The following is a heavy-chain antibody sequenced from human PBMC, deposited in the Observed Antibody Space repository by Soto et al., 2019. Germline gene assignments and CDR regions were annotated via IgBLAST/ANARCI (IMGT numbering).Heavy chain of an antibody. D-gene: IGHD3-10*01. CDR1: GGSISSSNW. V-gene: IGHV4-4*02. Sequence: PSETLSLTCAVSGGSISSSNWWSWVRQPPGKGLEWIGEIYHSGSTNYNPSLKSRVTISVDKSKNQFSLKLSSVTAADTAVYYCARDQVIMVRGVIYYYYGMDVWGQGTTVTVSS. J-gene: IGHJ6*02. CDR3: ARDQVIMVRGVIYYYYGMDV. CDR2: IYHSGST.